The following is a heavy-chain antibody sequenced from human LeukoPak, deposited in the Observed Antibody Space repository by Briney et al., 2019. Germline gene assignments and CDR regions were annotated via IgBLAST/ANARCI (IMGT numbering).Heavy chain of an antibody. CDR1: GFTFSSYA. CDR3: AKGGDFFRAFLDY. V-gene: IGHV3-23*01. CDR2: ISGSAGST. D-gene: IGHD2-21*02. J-gene: IGHJ4*02. Sequence: GGSLRLSCAASGFTFSSYAMSWVRQTPGKGLEWVSTISGSAGSTFYAESVKGRFTISRDNSKNTLYLQMNSLRAEDTAVYYCAKGGDFFRAFLDYWGQGTLVTVSS.